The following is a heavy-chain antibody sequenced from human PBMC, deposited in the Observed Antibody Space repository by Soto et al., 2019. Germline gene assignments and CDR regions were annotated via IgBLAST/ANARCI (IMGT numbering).Heavy chain of an antibody. CDR2: IIPIFGTA. J-gene: IGHJ6*02. CDR1: GGTFSSYA. Sequence: QVQLVQSGAEVKKPGSSVKVSCKASGGTFSSYAISWVRQAPGQGLEWMGGIIPIFGTANCAQKFQGRVTITADESTSTAYMELSSLRSEDTAVYYCARDGLAARPTRESPMDVWGQGTTVTVSS. V-gene: IGHV1-69*01. D-gene: IGHD6-6*01. CDR3: ARDGLAARPTRESPMDV.